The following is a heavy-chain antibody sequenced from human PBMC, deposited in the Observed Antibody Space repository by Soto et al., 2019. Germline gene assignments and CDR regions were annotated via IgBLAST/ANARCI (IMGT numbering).Heavy chain of an antibody. Sequence: GESLRLSCATSGFNFSGSAMHWVRQASGKGLEWVGRIRSKTNTYITEHAASVKGRFTISRDDSKNSLYLQMNSLKTEDTAVYYCTRDVGNYHSSGYPLAGMDVWGQGTTVTVSS. D-gene: IGHD3-22*01. CDR3: TRDVGNYHSSGYPLAGMDV. CDR1: GFNFSGSA. CDR2: IRSKTNTYIT. V-gene: IGHV3-72*01. J-gene: IGHJ6*02.